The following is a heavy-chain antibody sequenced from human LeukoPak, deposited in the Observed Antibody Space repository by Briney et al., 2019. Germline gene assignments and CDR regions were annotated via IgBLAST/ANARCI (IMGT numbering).Heavy chain of an antibody. CDR2: IRYDGSNK. V-gene: IGHV3-30*02. Sequence: PGGSLRLSCAASGFTFSSYGMHWVRQAPGKGLEWVAFIRYDGSNKYYADSVKGRFTISRDNSKNTLYLHVNSLRPEDTAVYYCAKHSHSGSSSFRPSYFQHWGQGTLVTVSS. J-gene: IGHJ1*01. CDR3: AKHSHSGSSSFRPSYFQH. CDR1: GFTFSSYG. D-gene: IGHD6-13*01.